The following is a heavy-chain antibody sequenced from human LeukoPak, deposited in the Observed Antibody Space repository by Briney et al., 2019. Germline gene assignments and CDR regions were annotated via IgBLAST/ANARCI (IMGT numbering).Heavy chain of an antibody. J-gene: IGHJ4*02. CDR1: GGSISTNY. CDR3: ARDRKEWPLGTLDC. V-gene: IGHV4-59*01. CDR2: IYYSGRT. Sequence: SETLSLTCTVFGGSISTNYWSWIRQPPGKGLEWIGYIYYSGRTNYNPSLKSRVTISIDTSKNQFSLKLSSVTAADTAVYYCARDRKEWPLGTLDCWGLGTLVTVSS. D-gene: IGHD3-3*01.